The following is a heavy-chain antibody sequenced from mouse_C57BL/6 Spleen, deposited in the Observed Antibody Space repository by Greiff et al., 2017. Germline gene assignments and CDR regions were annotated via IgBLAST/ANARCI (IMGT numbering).Heavy chain of an antibody. D-gene: IGHD1-1*01. Sequence: LVESGAELVKPGASVKMSCKASGYTFTTYPIEWMKQNHGKSLEWIGNFHPYNDDTKYNEKFKGKATLTVEKSSSTVYLELSRLTSDDSAVYYCARGGSSFYWYFDVWGTGTTVTVSS. V-gene: IGHV1-47*01. CDR1: GYTFTTYP. CDR2: FHPYNDDT. J-gene: IGHJ1*03. CDR3: ARGGSSFYWYFDV.